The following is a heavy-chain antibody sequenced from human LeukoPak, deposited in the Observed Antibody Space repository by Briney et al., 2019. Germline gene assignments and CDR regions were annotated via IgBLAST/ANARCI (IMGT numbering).Heavy chain of an antibody. V-gene: IGHV1-18*01. CDR2: ISAYNGNT. J-gene: IGHJ4*02. CDR1: GYTFTSYG. CDR3: ARDAPRAMVRGTFPFDY. Sequence: GASVKVSCKASGYTFTSYGISWVRQAPGQGLEWMGWISAYNGNTNNAQKLQGRVTMTTDTSTSTAYMELRSLRSDDTAVYYCARDAPRAMVRGTFPFDYWGQGTLVTVSS. D-gene: IGHD3-10*01.